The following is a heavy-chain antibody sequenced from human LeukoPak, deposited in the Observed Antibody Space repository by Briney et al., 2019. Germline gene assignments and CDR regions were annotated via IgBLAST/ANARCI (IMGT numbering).Heavy chain of an antibody. Sequence: GGSLRLSCGVSGFTFSSYGMSWVRQAPGKGLEWVANIKQDGSEKYYVDSVKGRFTISRDNAKNSLYLQMNSLRAEDTAVYYCARDRNYGDYDVWGQGTLVTVSS. V-gene: IGHV3-7*01. J-gene: IGHJ4*02. CDR3: ARDRNYGDYDV. CDR2: IKQDGSEK. D-gene: IGHD4-17*01. CDR1: GFTFSSYG.